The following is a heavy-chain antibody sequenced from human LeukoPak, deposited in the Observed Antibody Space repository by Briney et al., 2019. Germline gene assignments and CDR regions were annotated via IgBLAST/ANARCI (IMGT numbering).Heavy chain of an antibody. J-gene: IGHJ6*02. Sequence: GGSLRLSCAASGFTFSSYGMHWVRQAPGKGLEWVAVISYDGSNKYYADSVKGRFTISRDNSKNTLFLQMNSLRAEDTAVYYCARAVPVYSSSWPPSYYGMDVWGQGTTVTVSS. D-gene: IGHD6-13*01. CDR3: ARAVPVYSSSWPPSYYGMDV. CDR1: GFTFSSYG. V-gene: IGHV3-30*19. CDR2: ISYDGSNK.